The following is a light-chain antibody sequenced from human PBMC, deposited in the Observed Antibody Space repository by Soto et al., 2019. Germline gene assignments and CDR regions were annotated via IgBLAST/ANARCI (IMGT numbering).Light chain of an antibody. CDR3: QSYDSSLSGSDVV. CDR2: GNS. CDR1: SPNIGAGYD. J-gene: IGLJ2*01. V-gene: IGLV1-40*01. Sequence: QSVLTQPPSVSGAPGQTVTISCTGSSPNIGAGYDVHWYQQLPGTAPKLLIYGNSNRPSGVPDRFSGSKSGTSASLAIAGLQAEDEADYDCQSYDSSLSGSDVVFGGGTKLTVL.